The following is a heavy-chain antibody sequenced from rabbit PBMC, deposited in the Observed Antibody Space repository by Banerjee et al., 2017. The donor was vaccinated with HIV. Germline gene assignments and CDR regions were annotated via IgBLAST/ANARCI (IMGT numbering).Heavy chain of an antibody. CDR3: ARRADYAGGGNFNL. CDR2: IGTADGNT. Sequence: QEQLVESGGDLVKPGASLTLTCTASGFSFSSVYDMCWVRQAPGKGLEWIACIGTADGNTFYANWAKGRFTISKTPSTTVTLQMTSLTAADMATYFCARRADYAGGGNFNLWGPGTLVTVS. J-gene: IGHJ4*01. CDR1: GFSFSSVYD. V-gene: IGHV1S45*01. D-gene: IGHD4-2*01.